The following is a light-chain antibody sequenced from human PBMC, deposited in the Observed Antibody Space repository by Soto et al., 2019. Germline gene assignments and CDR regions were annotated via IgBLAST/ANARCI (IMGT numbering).Light chain of an antibody. J-gene: IGKJ3*01. Sequence: IQLTQSPSSLSASVGDRVTITCRASQGISSFLAWYQQTPGKAPKLLIYGASTLQSVVPSRFSGSGSGTDFTPTIGSLQPEDFANYYCQQLNSFPIPFGSGTKVDI. V-gene: IGKV1-9*01. CDR1: QGISSF. CDR2: GAS. CDR3: QQLNSFPIP.